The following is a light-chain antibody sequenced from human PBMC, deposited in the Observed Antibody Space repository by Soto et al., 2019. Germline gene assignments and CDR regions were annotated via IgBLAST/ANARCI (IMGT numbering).Light chain of an antibody. Sequence: QSVLTQPRSVSGSPGQSVTISCTGTSSDLGVYNYVSWYQHHPGKAPKLIIYDVYKRPSGVPDRFSASKSDITASLTISGLQAEDGADYYCCSYAGTYTWVFGGGTKLTVL. CDR3: CSYAGTYTWV. J-gene: IGLJ3*02. V-gene: IGLV2-11*01. CDR1: SSDLGVYNY. CDR2: DVY.